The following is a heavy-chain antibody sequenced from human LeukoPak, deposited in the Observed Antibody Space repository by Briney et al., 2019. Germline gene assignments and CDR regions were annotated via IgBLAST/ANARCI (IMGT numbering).Heavy chain of an antibody. V-gene: IGHV3-66*01. J-gene: IGHJ4*02. CDR2: IQSNGRT. CDR1: GFTVSSNY. Sequence: GGSLRLSCAASGFTVSSNYMTWVRQAPGKGLEFVSVIQSNGRTYYADSVKDRFTISRDNSKNTLYLQMDGLRVEDTGVYYCAGGARDYYELDCWGQGTLVTVSS. CDR3: AGGARDYYELDC. D-gene: IGHD3-22*01.